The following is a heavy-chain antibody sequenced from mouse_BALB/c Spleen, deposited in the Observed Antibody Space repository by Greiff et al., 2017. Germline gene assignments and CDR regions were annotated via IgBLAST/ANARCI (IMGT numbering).Heavy chain of an antibody. CDR3: ARRGGYGYVAWFAY. Sequence: EVQRVESGGGLVKPGGSLKLSCAASGFTFSDYYMYWVRQTPEKRLEWVATISDGGSYTYYPDSVKGRFTISRDNAKNNLYLQMSSLKSEDTAMYYCARRGGYGYVAWFAYWGQGTLVTVSA. CDR2: ISDGGSYT. D-gene: IGHD2-2*01. J-gene: IGHJ3*01. V-gene: IGHV5-4*02. CDR1: GFTFSDYY.